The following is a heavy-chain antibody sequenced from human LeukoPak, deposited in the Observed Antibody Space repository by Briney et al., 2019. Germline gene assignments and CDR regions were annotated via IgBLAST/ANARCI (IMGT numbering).Heavy chain of an antibody. J-gene: IGHJ4*02. CDR1: GGSISSSSYY. CDR3: ARVRGSSWY. D-gene: IGHD6-13*01. V-gene: IGHV4-39*07. CDR2: IYYSGST. Sequence: SETLSLTRTVSGGSISSSSYYWGWIRQPPGKGLEWIGSIYYSGSTYYNPSLKSRVTISVDTSKNQFSLKLSSVTAADTAVYYCARVRGSSWYWGQGTLVTVSS.